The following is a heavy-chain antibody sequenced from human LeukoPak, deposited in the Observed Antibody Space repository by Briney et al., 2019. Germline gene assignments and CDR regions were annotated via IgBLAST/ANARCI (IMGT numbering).Heavy chain of an antibody. J-gene: IGHJ2*01. Sequence: GGSLRLSCAASGFTFSSYSMNWVRQAPGKGLEWVSSIGSSSSYIYYADSVKGRFTISRDNAKNSLYLQMNSLRAEDTAVYYCARDIGGDGGDCCPGGYFDLWGRGTLVTVSS. CDR3: ARDIGGDGGDCCPGGYFDL. CDR2: IGSSSSYI. CDR1: GFTFSSYS. V-gene: IGHV3-21*01. D-gene: IGHD2-21*02.